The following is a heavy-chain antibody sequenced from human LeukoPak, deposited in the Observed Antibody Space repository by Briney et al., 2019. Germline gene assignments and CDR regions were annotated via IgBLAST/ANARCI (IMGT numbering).Heavy chain of an antibody. CDR1: GFTFSSYA. Sequence: GGSLRLSCAASGFTFSSYAMSWVRQAPGKGLEWVSGISGSGDNTYYADSVKGRFTISRDNSKNTLYLQMNSLRAEDTAVYYCARDLTSLDYYDSSGYYTWGYFDYWGQGTLVSVSS. V-gene: IGHV3-23*01. CDR2: ISGSGDNT. D-gene: IGHD3-22*01. J-gene: IGHJ4*02. CDR3: ARDLTSLDYYDSSGYYTWGYFDY.